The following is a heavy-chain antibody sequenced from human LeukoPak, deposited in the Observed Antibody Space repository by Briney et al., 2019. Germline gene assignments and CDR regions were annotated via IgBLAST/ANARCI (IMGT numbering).Heavy chain of an antibody. CDR2: VFTSGIISGNT. CDR3: ARDRYYYDSSSYYSAFET. J-gene: IGHJ3*02. D-gene: IGHD3-22*01. V-gene: IGHV4-4*07. Sequence: SETLSLTCTVSGGSTSSYYWSWMRQPPGKGLEWIGRVFTSGIISGNTNYNPSLKSRVTMSVDTSKNQFSLKLTSVTAADTAVYHCARDRYYYDSSSYYSAFETWGQGTMVTVSS. CDR1: GGSTSSYY.